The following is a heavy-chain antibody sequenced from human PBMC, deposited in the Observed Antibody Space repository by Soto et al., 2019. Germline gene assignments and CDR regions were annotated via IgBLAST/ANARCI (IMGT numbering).Heavy chain of an antibody. V-gene: IGHV4-34*01. J-gene: IGHJ4*02. CDR2: MNDSGSS. CDR1: GGSFSGYS. D-gene: IGHD6-19*01. CDR3: ARGLFSEDSYSGGWYYFDS. Sequence: QVQLQQWGAGLLKPSETLSLTCAVYGGSFSGYSWTWIRQSPGKGLEWIGQMNDSGSSTYSPYLKSRVTISLLTSNSHFTLEMTSVTAADTAVYFCARGLFSEDSYSGGWYYFDSWGQGTLVAVSS.